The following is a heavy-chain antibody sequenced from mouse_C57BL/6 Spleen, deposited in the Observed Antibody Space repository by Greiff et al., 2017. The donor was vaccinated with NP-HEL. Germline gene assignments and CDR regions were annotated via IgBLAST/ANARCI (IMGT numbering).Heavy chain of an antibody. Sequence: EVQLQQSGPELVKPGASVKISCKASGYTFTDYYMNWVKQSHGKSLEWIGDINPNNGGTSYNQKFKGKATLTVDKSSSTAYMELRSLTSEDSAVYYCARGGPNFDYWGQGTTLTVSS. V-gene: IGHV1-26*01. CDR3: ARGGPNFDY. J-gene: IGHJ2*01. CDR2: INPNNGGT. CDR1: GYTFTDYY.